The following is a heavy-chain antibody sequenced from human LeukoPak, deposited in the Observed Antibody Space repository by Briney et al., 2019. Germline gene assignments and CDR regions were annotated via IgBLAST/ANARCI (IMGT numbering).Heavy chain of an antibody. D-gene: IGHD2-21*02. V-gene: IGHV3-23*01. J-gene: IGHJ6*02. CDR3: AKGDYGDSSYYYYGMDV. CDR2: GSGGRA. Sequence: GSGGRAYYADSVKARFTISRDKSKDTVFLQMNSLRGDDTAVYYCAKGDYGDSSYYYYGMDVWGQGTMVTVSS.